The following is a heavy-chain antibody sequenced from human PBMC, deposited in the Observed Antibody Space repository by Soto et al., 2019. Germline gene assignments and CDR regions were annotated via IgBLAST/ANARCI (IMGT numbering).Heavy chain of an antibody. CDR1: GGTFSSYA. Sequence: GASVKVSCKASGGTFSSYAISWVRQAPGQGLEWMGGIIPIFGTANYAQKFQGRVTITADESTSTAYMELSSLRSEDTAVYYCARDGIRDTAMVEYGMDVWGQGTTVTVSS. CDR2: IIPIFGTA. J-gene: IGHJ6*02. D-gene: IGHD5-18*01. CDR3: ARDGIRDTAMVEYGMDV. V-gene: IGHV1-69*13.